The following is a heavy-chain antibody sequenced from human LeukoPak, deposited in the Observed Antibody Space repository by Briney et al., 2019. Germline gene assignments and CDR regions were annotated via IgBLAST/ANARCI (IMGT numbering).Heavy chain of an antibody. CDR3: ARDGEQWDPTHTWFDP. Sequence: PSETLSLTCTVSGGSISSYYWSWIRQPPGKGLEWIGYIYYSGSTNYNPSLKSRVTISVDTSKNQFSLKLSSVTAADTAVYYCARDGEQWDPTHTWFDPWGQGTLATVSS. CDR2: IYYSGST. CDR1: GGSISSYY. D-gene: IGHD6-19*01. V-gene: IGHV4-59*01. J-gene: IGHJ5*02.